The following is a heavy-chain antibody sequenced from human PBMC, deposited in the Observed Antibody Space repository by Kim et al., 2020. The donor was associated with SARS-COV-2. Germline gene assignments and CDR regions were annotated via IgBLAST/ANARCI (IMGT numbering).Heavy chain of an antibody. CDR2: IDSDGSIT. V-gene: IGHV3-74*01. CDR1: GFTFSDYW. Sequence: GGSLRLSCAASGFTFSDYWMHWVRQGPGKGLMWVSRIDSDGSITEYADSVKGRFTVSRDNAKNTLYLQMNSLRAEDTALYFCVRGWITVTPRPAWGQGTLVTVSS. J-gene: IGHJ5*02. D-gene: IGHD4-17*01. CDR3: VRGWITVTPRPA.